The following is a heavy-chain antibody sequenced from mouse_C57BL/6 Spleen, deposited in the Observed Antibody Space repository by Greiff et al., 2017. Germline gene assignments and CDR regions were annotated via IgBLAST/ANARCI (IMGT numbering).Heavy chain of an antibody. CDR3: ARRRDSSGYRNYAMDY. CDR1: GFTFSSYG. V-gene: IGHV5-6*01. J-gene: IGHJ4*01. CDR2: ISSGGSYT. Sequence: EVQVVESGGDLVKPGGSLKLSCAASGFTFSSYGMSWVRQTPDKRLEWVATISSGGSYTYYPDSVKGRFTISRDNAKNTLYLQMSSLKSEDTAMYYCARRRDSSGYRNYAMDYWGQGTSVTVAS. D-gene: IGHD3-2*02.